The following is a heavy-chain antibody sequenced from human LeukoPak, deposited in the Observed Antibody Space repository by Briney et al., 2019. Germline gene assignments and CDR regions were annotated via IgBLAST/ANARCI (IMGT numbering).Heavy chain of an antibody. Sequence: GGSLRLSCAASGFTFSSYEMNWVRQAPGKGLEWVSYISSSGSTIYYADSVKGRFTISRDNAKNSLYLQMNSLRAEDTAVYYCARNVYNWNDGMDVWGQGTTVTVSS. CDR1: GFTFSSYE. D-gene: IGHD1-20*01. J-gene: IGHJ6*02. V-gene: IGHV3-48*03. CDR3: ARNVYNWNDGMDV. CDR2: ISSSGSTI.